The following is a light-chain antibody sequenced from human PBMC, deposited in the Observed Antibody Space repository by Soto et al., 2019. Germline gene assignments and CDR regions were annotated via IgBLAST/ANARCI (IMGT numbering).Light chain of an antibody. V-gene: IGKV1-27*01. Sequence: DIPMTQSPSSLSASVGDRVTITCRASLGINTYLAWYQQKPGKDPKLLIYASSTLQSGVPSRFSGSGSGTDFTLTISSLQPEDVATYFCQTDKRAAALTCGGGTTVEIK. CDR3: QTDKRAAALT. J-gene: IGKJ4*01. CDR2: ASS. CDR1: LGINTY.